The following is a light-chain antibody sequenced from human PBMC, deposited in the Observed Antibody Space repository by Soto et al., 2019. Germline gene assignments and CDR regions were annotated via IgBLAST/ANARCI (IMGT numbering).Light chain of an antibody. CDR2: GVS. J-gene: IGLJ3*02. CDR3: YSYTTTSTVV. CDR1: SSDVGAYNY. Sequence: QSALTQPASVSGSAGESITISCTGTSSDVGAYNYVSWYQQHPGKAPKLMIYGVSNRPSGIPNRFSGSKSGNTASLTISGLQAEDEADYYCYSYTTTSTVVFGGGTKLTV. V-gene: IGLV2-14*01.